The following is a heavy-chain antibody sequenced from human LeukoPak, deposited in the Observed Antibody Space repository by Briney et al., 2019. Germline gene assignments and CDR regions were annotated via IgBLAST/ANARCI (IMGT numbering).Heavy chain of an antibody. CDR2: ISGSGGST. CDR1: GFTFSSYA. J-gene: IGHJ3*02. Sequence: GGSLRLSCAASGFTFSSYAMSWVRQAPGKGLEWVSAISGSGGSTYYADSVKGRFTISRDNSKNTLYLQMNSLRAEDTAVYYCARDSADILTGPADAFDIWGQGTMVTVSS. V-gene: IGHV3-23*01. CDR3: ARDSADILTGPADAFDI. D-gene: IGHD3-9*01.